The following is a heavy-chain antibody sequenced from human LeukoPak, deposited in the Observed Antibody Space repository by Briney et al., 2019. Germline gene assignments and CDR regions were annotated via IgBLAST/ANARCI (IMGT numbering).Heavy chain of an antibody. Sequence: GGSLRLSCAASGFTFSSYGMHWVRQAPGKGLEWVAFIRYDGSNKYYADSVKGRFTISRDNFKNTLYLQMNSLRAEDTAVYYCAKDNADIVVVPAAIGRIANWYFDLWGRGTLVTVSS. V-gene: IGHV3-30*02. CDR2: IRYDGSNK. CDR3: AKDNADIVVVPAAIGRIANWYFDL. J-gene: IGHJ2*01. D-gene: IGHD2-2*01. CDR1: GFTFSSYG.